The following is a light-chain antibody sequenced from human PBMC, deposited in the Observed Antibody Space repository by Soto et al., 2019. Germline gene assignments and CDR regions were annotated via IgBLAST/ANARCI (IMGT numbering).Light chain of an antibody. V-gene: IGKV3-20*01. CDR3: QQYGGSPFT. Sequence: EIVLTQSPATLSLSPGERATLSCRASQSVSSSYLAWYQQTPGEAPRLIIYGASSRATGLPDRFSGSGSGTAFTLTSSRLEPEDFAFYYCQQYGGSPFTFGRGTKVEIK. CDR2: GAS. CDR1: QSVSSSY. J-gene: IGKJ4*01.